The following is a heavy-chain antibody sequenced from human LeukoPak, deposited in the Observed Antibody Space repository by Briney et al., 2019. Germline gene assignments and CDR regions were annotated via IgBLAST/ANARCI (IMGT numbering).Heavy chain of an antibody. CDR2: INPNSGGT. Sequence: ASVKVSCKASGYTFTGYYMHWLRQAPGQGLEWMGRINPNSGGTNYAQKFQGRVTMTRDTSISTAYMELSRLRSDDTAVYYCARDRIAVAGDAFDIWGQGTMVTVSS. D-gene: IGHD6-19*01. J-gene: IGHJ3*02. CDR3: ARDRIAVAGDAFDI. CDR1: GYTFTGYY. V-gene: IGHV1-2*06.